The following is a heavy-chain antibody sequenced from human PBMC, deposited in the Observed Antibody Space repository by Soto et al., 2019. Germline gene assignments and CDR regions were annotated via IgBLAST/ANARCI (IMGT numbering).Heavy chain of an antibody. J-gene: IGHJ4*02. V-gene: IGHV1-69*02. Sequence: QVQLVQSGAEVKKPGSSVKVSCKASGGTFSSDTITWVRQAPGQGLEWMGRINPIRGIASYAQKFQGRATITADKSTSTAYMELSSLKSEDTAVYYCARGGYCISTTCYRPNDYWGQGTLVTVSP. D-gene: IGHD2-2*01. CDR3: ARGGYCISTTCYRPNDY. CDR2: INPIRGIA. CDR1: GGTFSSDT.